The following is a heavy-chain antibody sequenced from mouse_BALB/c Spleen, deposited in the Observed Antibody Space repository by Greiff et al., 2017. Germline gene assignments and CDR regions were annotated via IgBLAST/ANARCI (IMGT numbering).Heavy chain of an antibody. D-gene: IGHD2-3*01. V-gene: IGHV1-80*01. J-gene: IGHJ4*01. CDR3: ARWDGYYDAMDY. CDR1: GYAFSSYW. CDR2: IYPGDGDT. Sequence: VKLMESGAELVRPGSSVKISCTASGYAFSSYWVNWVKQRPGQGLEWIGQIYPGDGDTNYNGKFKGKATLTADKSSSTAYMQLSSLTSEDSAVYFCARWDGYYDAMDYWGQGTSVTVSS.